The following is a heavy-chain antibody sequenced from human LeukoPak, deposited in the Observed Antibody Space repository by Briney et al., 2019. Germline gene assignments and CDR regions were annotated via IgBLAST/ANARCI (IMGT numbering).Heavy chain of an antibody. CDR3: ARDGYYYDSSGYSPPYYYYGMDV. D-gene: IGHD3-22*01. CDR2: IYSGGST. J-gene: IGHJ6*02. CDR1: GFTFGDYA. V-gene: IGHV3-66*01. Sequence: PGRSLRLSCTASGFTFGDYAMSWVRQAPGKGLEWVSVIYSGGSTYYADSVKGRFTISRDNSKNTLYLQMNSLRAEDTAVYYCARDGYYYDSSGYSPPYYYYGMDVWGQGTTVTVSS.